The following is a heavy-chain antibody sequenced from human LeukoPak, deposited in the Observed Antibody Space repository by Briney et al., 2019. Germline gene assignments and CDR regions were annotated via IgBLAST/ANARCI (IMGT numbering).Heavy chain of an antibody. CDR2: ISSSSSTI. J-gene: IGHJ6*02. V-gene: IGHV3-48*01. CDR3: ARDPYGSGTPV. Sequence: GGSLRLSCAAPGFTFSSYSMNWVRQAPGKGLEWVSYISSSSSTIYYADSVKGRFTISRDNAKNSLYLQMNSLRAEDTAVYYCARDPYGSGTPVWGQGTTVTVSS. CDR1: GFTFSSYS. D-gene: IGHD3-10*01.